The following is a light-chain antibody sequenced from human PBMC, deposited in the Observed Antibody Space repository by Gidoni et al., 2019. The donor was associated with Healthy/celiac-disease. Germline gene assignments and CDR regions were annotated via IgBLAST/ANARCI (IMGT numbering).Light chain of an antibody. V-gene: IGKV4-1*01. CDR3: QQYYSTPRAYT. Sequence: DIMMTQSPDSLAVSLGERATINCKSSQSVLYSSNNKNYLAWYQQKPGQPPKLLIYWASTRESGVPDRFSGSGSGTDFTLTISSLQAEDVAVYYCQQYYSTPRAYTFGQGTKLEIK. CDR1: QSVLYSSNNKNY. J-gene: IGKJ2*01. CDR2: WAS.